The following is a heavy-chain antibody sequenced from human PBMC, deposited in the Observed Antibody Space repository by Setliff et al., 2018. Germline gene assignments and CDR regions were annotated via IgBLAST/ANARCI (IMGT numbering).Heavy chain of an antibody. V-gene: IGHV1-46*01. D-gene: IGHD3-22*01. CDR3: ARDVFPYHYEGAFDI. CDR1: GYTFTSHY. CDR2: INPSSGRT. Sequence: ASVKVSCKASGYTFTSHYMRWVRQAPGPGLEWMGTINPSSGRTSYAQKFQGRVTMTRDTSTSTVYMDMSSLRSEDTAVYYCARDVFPYHYEGAFDIWGQGTMVTVSS. J-gene: IGHJ3*02.